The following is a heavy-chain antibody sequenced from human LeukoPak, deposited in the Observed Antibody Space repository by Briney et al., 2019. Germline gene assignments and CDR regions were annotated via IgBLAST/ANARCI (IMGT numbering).Heavy chain of an antibody. Sequence: QPGGSLRLSCAASGFTFSSYEMNWVRQAPGKGLEWVSYISNTGTTIYYADSVKGRFTISRDNAKNSLYLQMNSLRAEDTAAYYCARGEAADYWGQGTLVTVSS. V-gene: IGHV3-48*03. CDR2: ISNTGTTI. CDR1: GFTFSSYE. D-gene: IGHD2-15*01. J-gene: IGHJ4*02. CDR3: ARGEAADY.